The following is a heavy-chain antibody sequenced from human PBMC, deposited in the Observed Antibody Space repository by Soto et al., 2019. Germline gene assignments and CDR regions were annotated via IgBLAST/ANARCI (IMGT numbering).Heavy chain of an antibody. J-gene: IGHJ1*01. CDR3: ANLGYCSGSNCPLQH. CDR2: ISGNGGST. Sequence: EVQLLESGGGLVQAGGSLRLSCAASGFTFRNFAMSWVRQAPGKGLEWVSTISGNGGSTYSVDSVKGRFTISRDNSKNTLYLQMSSLRVDDTAVYYCANLGYCSGSNCPLQHWGQDTLVTVSS. V-gene: IGHV3-23*01. D-gene: IGHD2-15*01. CDR1: GFTFRNFA.